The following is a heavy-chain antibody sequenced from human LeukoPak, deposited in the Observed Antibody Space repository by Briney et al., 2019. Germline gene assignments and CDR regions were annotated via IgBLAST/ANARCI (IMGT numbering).Heavy chain of an antibody. CDR3: AKDSNFFWSGYSYFDY. CDR2: ISGSGGST. J-gene: IGHJ4*02. Sequence: QTGGSLRLSCAASGFTFSSYAMSWVRQAPGKGLEWVSAISGSGGSTYYADSVKGRFTISRDNSKNTLYLQMNSLRAEDTAVYYCAKDSNFFWSGYSYFDYWGQGTLVTVSS. D-gene: IGHD3-3*01. CDR1: GFTFSSYA. V-gene: IGHV3-23*01.